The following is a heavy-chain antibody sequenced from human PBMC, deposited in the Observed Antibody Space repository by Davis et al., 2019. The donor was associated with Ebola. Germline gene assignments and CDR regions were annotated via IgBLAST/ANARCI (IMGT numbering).Heavy chain of an antibody. Sequence: PGGSLRLSCAASGFSFSDYYMTWIRQAPGKGLEWVGRIKSKTDGGTTDYAAPVKGRFTISRDDSKNTLYLQMNSLKTEDTAVYYCTTEGGYCTNGVCFYYFDYWGQGTLVTVSS. CDR1: GFSFSDYY. J-gene: IGHJ4*02. CDR2: IKSKTDGGTT. CDR3: TTEGGYCTNGVCFYYFDY. D-gene: IGHD2-8*01. V-gene: IGHV3-15*01.